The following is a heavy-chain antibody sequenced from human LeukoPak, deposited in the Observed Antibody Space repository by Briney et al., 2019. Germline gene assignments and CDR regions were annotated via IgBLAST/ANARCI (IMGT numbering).Heavy chain of an antibody. D-gene: IGHD6-19*01. CDR2: IYHSAST. V-gene: IGHV4-38-2*02. J-gene: IGHJ6*02. Sequence: SETLSLTCTVSGYSISSGYYWGWIRQPPGKGLEWIGSIYHSASTYYNPSLKSRVTISVDTSKNQFSLKLSSVTAADTAVYYCATKEQWLVIGVWGQGTTVTVSS. CDR1: GYSISSGYY. CDR3: ATKEQWLVIGV.